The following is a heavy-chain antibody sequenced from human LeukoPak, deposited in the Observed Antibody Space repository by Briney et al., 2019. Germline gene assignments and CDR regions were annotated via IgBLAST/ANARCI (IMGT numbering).Heavy chain of an antibody. V-gene: IGHV1-18*04. CDR3: AREAHLLWFGEWACDY. CDR1: GYTLTSYG. D-gene: IGHD3-10*01. Sequence: GASVKVSCKASGYTLTSYGISWVRQAPGQGLEWMGWISAYNGNTNYAQKLQGRVTMTTDTSTSTAYMELRSLRSDDTAVYYCAREAHLLWFGEWACDYWGQGTLVTVSS. CDR2: ISAYNGNT. J-gene: IGHJ4*02.